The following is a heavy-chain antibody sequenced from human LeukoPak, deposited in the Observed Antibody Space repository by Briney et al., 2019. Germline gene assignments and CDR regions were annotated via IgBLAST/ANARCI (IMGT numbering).Heavy chain of an antibody. CDR1: GYTFTSYG. V-gene: IGHV1-18*01. D-gene: IGHD3-22*01. CDR3: AAGRESHYYDSSGHSGY. J-gene: IGHJ4*02. Sequence: GASVKVSCKASGYTFTSYGISWVRQAPGQGLEWMGWISAYNGNTNYAQKLQGRVTMTTDTSTSTAYMELRSLRSDDTAVYYCAAGRESHYYDSSGHSGYWGQGTLVTVSS. CDR2: ISAYNGNT.